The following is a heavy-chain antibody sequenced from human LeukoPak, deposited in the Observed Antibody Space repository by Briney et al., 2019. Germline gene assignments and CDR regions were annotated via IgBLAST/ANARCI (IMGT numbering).Heavy chain of an antibody. J-gene: IGHJ4*02. CDR1: GGTFSSYA. CDR3: ARDTGATKDY. CDR2: IIPIFGTA. Sequence: SVKVSCKASGGTFSSYAISWVRQAPGQGLEWMGGIIPIFGTANYAQKFQGRVTITADESTSTAYMELSSLRSEGTGVYYCARDTGATKDYWGQGTLVTVSS. D-gene: IGHD1-26*01. V-gene: IGHV1-69*13.